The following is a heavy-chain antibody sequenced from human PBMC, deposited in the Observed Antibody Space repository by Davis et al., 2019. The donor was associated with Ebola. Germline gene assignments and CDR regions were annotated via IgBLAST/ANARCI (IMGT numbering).Heavy chain of an antibody. Sequence: SETLSLTCTVSGGSISSSSYYWGWIRQPPGKGLEWIGEIYHSGSTNYNPSLKIRVTISVDTSKNQFSLKLSSVTAADTAVYYCARATRYDFWSGYRWSYWGQGTLVTVSS. J-gene: IGHJ4*02. CDR1: GGSISSSSYY. CDR3: ARATRYDFWSGYRWSY. V-gene: IGHV4-39*07. D-gene: IGHD3-3*01. CDR2: IYHSGST.